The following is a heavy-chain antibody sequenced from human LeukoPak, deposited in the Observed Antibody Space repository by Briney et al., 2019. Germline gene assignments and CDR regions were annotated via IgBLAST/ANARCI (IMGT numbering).Heavy chain of an antibody. V-gene: IGHV3-21*01. CDR3: ARVIAAAGLNFDH. J-gene: IGHJ4*02. Sequence: GGSLRLSCAASGFTFSSYSMNWVRQAPGKGLEGVSSISSSSSYIYYADSVKGRFTISRDNAKNSLYLQMNSLRAEDTAVYYCARVIAAAGLNFDHWGQGTLVTVSS. CDR1: GFTFSSYS. CDR2: ISSSSSYI. D-gene: IGHD6-13*01.